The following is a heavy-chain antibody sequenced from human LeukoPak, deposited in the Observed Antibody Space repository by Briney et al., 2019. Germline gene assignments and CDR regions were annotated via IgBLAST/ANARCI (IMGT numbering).Heavy chain of an antibody. CDR3: ARFSTSGVNDY. Sequence: GESLKISWQSTGYSFNSYWIGWVRQMPGKGLEWMMIIYPGDSDTRYSPSFQSQVTISADKSISTAYLQWISLKASDTAIYYCARFSTSGVNDYCGQGTLVTVAS. D-gene: IGHD3-10*01. CDR2: IYPGDSDT. CDR1: GYSFNSYW. J-gene: IGHJ4*02. V-gene: IGHV5-51*01.